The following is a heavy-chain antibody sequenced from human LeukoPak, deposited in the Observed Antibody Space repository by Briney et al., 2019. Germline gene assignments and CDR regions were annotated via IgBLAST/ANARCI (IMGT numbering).Heavy chain of an antibody. CDR2: ISAYNSNT. D-gene: IGHD3-10*01. J-gene: IGHJ6*04. CDR3: AREGYYYGSGSYWSYYYYGMDV. Sequence: ASVKVSCKASGYTFTSYGISWVRQAPGQGLEWMGWISAYNSNTNYAQKLQGRVTMTTDTSTSTAYMELRSLRSDDTAVYYCAREGYYYGSGSYWSYYYYGMDVWGKGTTVTVSS. CDR1: GYTFTSYG. V-gene: IGHV1-18*04.